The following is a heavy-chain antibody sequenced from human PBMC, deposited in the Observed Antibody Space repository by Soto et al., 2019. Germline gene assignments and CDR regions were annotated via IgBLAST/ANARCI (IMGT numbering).Heavy chain of an antibody. CDR3: ARGSYDYVLQAPMPDY. CDR1: GYTFTSYA. J-gene: IGHJ4*02. D-gene: IGHD3-16*01. V-gene: IGHV1-3*01. Sequence: ASVKVSCKASGYTFTSYAMHWVRQAPGQRLEWMGWINAGNGNTKYSQKFQGRVTITRDTSASTAYMELSSLRSEDTAVYYCARGSYDYVLQAPMPDYWGQGTLVTVSS. CDR2: INAGNGNT.